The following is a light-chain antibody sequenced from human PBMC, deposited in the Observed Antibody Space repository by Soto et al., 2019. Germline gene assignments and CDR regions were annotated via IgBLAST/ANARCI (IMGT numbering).Light chain of an antibody. Sequence: DIQMTQSPSSLSASVGDRVTITCRASQSISNYLNWYQQKPGKAPKLLMYAASSLQSGVPSRFGGSGSGTDFTHTISSLQPEDFATYYCQQSYSTHRTFSHGTKVEIK. CDR2: AAS. CDR1: QSISNY. V-gene: IGKV1-39*01. CDR3: QQSYSTHRT. J-gene: IGKJ1*01.